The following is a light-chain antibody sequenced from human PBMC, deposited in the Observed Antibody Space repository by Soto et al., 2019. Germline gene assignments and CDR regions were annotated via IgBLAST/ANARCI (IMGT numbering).Light chain of an antibody. CDR3: QQYGTSEII. V-gene: IGKV3-20*01. CDR1: QTLSNSF. Sequence: EIVLTQSPGTLSLSPGERATLSFRSSQTLSNSFIAWYQQKPGQAPRLLICDTSSRATGVPDRYSASGSGTDFPLTISRLEPEDFAVFFCQQYGTSEIIFGQGTRLEIK. CDR2: DTS. J-gene: IGKJ5*01.